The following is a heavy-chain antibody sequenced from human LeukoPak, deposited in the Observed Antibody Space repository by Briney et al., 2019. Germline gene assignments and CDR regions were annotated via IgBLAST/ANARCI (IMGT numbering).Heavy chain of an antibody. J-gene: IGHJ6*02. Sequence: GSLRLSCAASGFTFSSYWMSWVRQPPGKGLEWIGEINHSGSTNYNPSLKSRVTISVDTSKNQFSLKLSSVTAADTAVYYCARGRAAADYYYYYGMDVWGQGTTVTVSS. CDR1: GFTFSSYW. V-gene: IGHV4-34*01. CDR3: ARGRAAADYYYYYGMDV. D-gene: IGHD6-13*01. CDR2: INHSGST.